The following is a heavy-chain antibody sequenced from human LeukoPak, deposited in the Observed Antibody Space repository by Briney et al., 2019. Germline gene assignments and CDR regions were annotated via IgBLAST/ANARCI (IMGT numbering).Heavy chain of an antibody. V-gene: IGHV4-38-2*02. J-gene: IGHJ4*02. CDR1: GYSISSGYY. CDR3: ARDRGRQWLVMYYFDY. CDR2: IYHSGST. D-gene: IGHD6-19*01. Sequence: SETLSLTCTVSGYSISSGYYWGWIRQPPGKGLEWIGSIYHSGSTYYNPSLKSRVTISVDTSKNQFSLKLSSVTAADTAVYYCARDRGRQWLVMYYFDYWGQGTLVTVSS.